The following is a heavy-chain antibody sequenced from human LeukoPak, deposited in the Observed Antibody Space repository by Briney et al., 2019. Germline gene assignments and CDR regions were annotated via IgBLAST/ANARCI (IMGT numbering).Heavy chain of an antibody. CDR2: LYSGGTT. V-gene: IGHV3-66*01. J-gene: IGHJ4*02. CDR1: GFNVSRNY. CDR3: ARGTGTTAYFDY. Sequence: SGGSLRLSCAASGFNVSRNYMSWVRQAPGKGLEWVSVLYSGGTTYYADSVKGRFTISRDNSKDTLYLQLNSLRAEDTAVYYCARGTGTTAYFDYWGQGTLVSVFS. D-gene: IGHD1-1*01.